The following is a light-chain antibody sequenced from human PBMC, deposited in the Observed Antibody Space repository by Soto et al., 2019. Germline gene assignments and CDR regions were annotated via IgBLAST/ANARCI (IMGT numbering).Light chain of an antibody. V-gene: IGKV3-11*01. CDR1: QSVRSY. CDR2: DAS. J-gene: IGKJ5*01. CDR3: QQHNNWPT. Sequence: ETVLTQSPATLSLSPGERATLSCRASQSVRSYLAWYQQKPGQAPRLLIYDASNRATGIPARFSGSGSGTDFTLTISSLEPEDFAVYYCQQHNNWPTLGQGTRL.